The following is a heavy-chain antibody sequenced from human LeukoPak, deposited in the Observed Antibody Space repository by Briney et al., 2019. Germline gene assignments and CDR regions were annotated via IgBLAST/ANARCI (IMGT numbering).Heavy chain of an antibody. J-gene: IGHJ4*02. CDR2: IIPIFGTA. Sequence: SVKVSCKASGGTFSSYAISWVRQAPGQGLEWMGRIIPIFGTANYAQKFQGRVTITTDESTSTAYMELSSLRSEDTAVYYCAIEGPSEYYFDYWGQGTLVTVSP. CDR1: GGTFSSYA. CDR3: AIEGPSEYYFDY. D-gene: IGHD1-26*01. V-gene: IGHV1-69*05.